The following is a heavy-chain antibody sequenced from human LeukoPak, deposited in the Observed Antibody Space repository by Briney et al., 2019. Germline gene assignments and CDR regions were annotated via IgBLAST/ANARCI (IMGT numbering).Heavy chain of an antibody. CDR2: IYTSGST. Sequence: PSETLSLTCTVSSGSISSYYWSWIRQPAGKGLEWIGRIYTSGSTNYNPSLKSRVTMSVDTSKNQFSLKLSSVTAAGTAVYYCARARRYCSGGSCYWPPVYYYYMDVWGKGTTVTISS. J-gene: IGHJ6*03. CDR3: ARARRYCSGGSCYWPPVYYYYMDV. V-gene: IGHV4-4*07. D-gene: IGHD2-15*01. CDR1: SGSISSYY.